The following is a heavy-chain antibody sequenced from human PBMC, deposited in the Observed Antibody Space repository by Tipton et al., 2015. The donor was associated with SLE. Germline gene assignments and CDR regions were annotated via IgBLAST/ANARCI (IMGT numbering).Heavy chain of an antibody. D-gene: IGHD2-2*01. CDR2: IYYSGSS. CDR1: GGSFSGSY. J-gene: IGHJ1*01. Sequence: GLVKPSETLSLTCAVYGGSFSGSYWIWIRQPPGKGLEWIGYIYYSGSSYYSPSLESRITLSVDTSENQFSLNLRSVTAADTAVYYCARIEGSTKYFQHWGQGTLVTVSS. CDR3: ARIEGSTKYFQH. V-gene: IGHV4-34*10.